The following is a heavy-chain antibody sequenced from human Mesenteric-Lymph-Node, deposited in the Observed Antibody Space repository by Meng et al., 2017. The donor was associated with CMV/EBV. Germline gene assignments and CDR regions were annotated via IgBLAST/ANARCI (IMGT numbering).Heavy chain of an antibody. Sequence: GESLKISCAASGFTFTSYEMNWVRQAPGEGLEWLSYISSDSRAIYYADSVKGRFTISRDNAKNSLFLQMNSLRAEDTAVYYCARVKVPAATLYGMDVWGQGTTVTVSS. CDR1: GFTFTSYE. CDR2: ISSDSRAI. CDR3: ARVKVPAATLYGMDV. J-gene: IGHJ6*02. V-gene: IGHV3-48*03. D-gene: IGHD2-2*01.